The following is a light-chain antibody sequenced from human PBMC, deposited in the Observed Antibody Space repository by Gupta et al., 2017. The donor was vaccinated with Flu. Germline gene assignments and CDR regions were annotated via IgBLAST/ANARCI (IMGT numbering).Light chain of an antibody. Sequence: DAVMTQSPLSLPVTLGQPASISCRSSQSIVYSDGNTYLNWFQQRPGQSPRRLIYKVSNRDSGVPDRFSGSVSGTDFTLKISRVAAEDVGVYYCMQGTHWPYTFGQGTKVEIK. J-gene: IGKJ2*01. CDR3: MQGTHWPYT. V-gene: IGKV2-30*01. CDR2: KVS. CDR1: QSIVYSDGNTY.